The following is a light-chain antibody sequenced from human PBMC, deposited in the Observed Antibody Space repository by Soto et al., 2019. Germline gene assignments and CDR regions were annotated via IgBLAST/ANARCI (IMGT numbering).Light chain of an antibody. J-gene: IGKJ1*01. Sequence: EIVLTQSPGSLSLSPGERATLSCRASQSVGYNMAWYQQKPGQAPRLLIYGASNRATGIPDRFSGSGSGTDFTLTISRLEPEDFAVYYCQQYGSSGTFGQGTKVDIK. CDR3: QQYGSSGT. V-gene: IGKV3-20*01. CDR2: GAS. CDR1: QSVGYN.